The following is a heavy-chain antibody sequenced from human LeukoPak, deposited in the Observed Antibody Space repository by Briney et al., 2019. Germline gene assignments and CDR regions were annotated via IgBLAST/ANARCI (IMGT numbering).Heavy chain of an antibody. CDR2: INHRGDT. CDR1: GGSFSSYY. CDR3: ARGPTISETGYFDY. Sequence: MSSETLSLTCAVYGGSFSSYYWSWIRQSPGKGLEWIAEINHRGDTNYNPSVKSRVTISVDTSKNQFSLKVTSLTAADTAVYYCARGPTISETGYFDYWGQGTLVTVSS. V-gene: IGHV4-34*01. J-gene: IGHJ4*03. D-gene: IGHD1-1*01.